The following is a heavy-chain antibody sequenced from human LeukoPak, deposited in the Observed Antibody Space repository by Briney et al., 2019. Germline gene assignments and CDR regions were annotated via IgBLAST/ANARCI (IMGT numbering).Heavy chain of an antibody. Sequence: PSETLSLTCTVSGGSISSSSCYWGWIRQPPGKGLEWIGSIYYSGSTYYNPSLKSRVTISVDTSKNQFSLKLSSVTAADTAVYYCARPSKYYDYVWGSYRPSPDQTNNWFDPWGQGTLVTVSS. J-gene: IGHJ5*02. D-gene: IGHD3-16*02. V-gene: IGHV4-39*01. CDR3: ARPSKYYDYVWGSYRPSPDQTNNWFDP. CDR2: IYYSGST. CDR1: GGSISSSSCY.